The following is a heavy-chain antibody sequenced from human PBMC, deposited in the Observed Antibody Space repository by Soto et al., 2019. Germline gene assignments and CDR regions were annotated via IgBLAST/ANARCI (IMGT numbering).Heavy chain of an antibody. CDR2: IYHSVST. V-gene: IGHV4-4*02. D-gene: IGHD3-22*01. CDR1: GGSISSSNC. CDR3: ARMGGYYDSSGYYYADFDY. J-gene: IGHJ4*02. Sequence: PSGTLSLTGAVSGGSISSSNCWSWVRQPPGKGLEWIGEIYHSVSTNYNPSLKSRVTISVDKSKNQFSLKLSSVTAADTAVYYCARMGGYYDSSGYYYADFDYWGQGTLVTVSS.